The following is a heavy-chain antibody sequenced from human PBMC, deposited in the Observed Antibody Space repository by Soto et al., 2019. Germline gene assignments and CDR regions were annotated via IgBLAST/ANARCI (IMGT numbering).Heavy chain of an antibody. D-gene: IGHD6-19*01. CDR3: AKGNGWSSGWYHQKYNWFDP. Sequence: GGSLRLSCAASGFTFSSYAMSWVRQAPGKGLEWVSAISGSGGSTYYADSVKGRFTISRDNSKNTLYLQMNSLRAEDTAVYYCAKGNGWSSGWYHQKYNWFDPWGQGTLVTVSS. V-gene: IGHV3-23*01. CDR1: GFTFSSYA. J-gene: IGHJ5*02. CDR2: ISGSGGST.